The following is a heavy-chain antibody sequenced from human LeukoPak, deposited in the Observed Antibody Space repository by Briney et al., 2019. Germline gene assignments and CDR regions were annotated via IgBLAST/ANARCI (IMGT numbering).Heavy chain of an antibody. J-gene: IGHJ4*02. CDR1: GFTFSRSW. D-gene: IGHD4-23*01. V-gene: IGHV3-74*01. CDR3: AKRGGGQVY. Sequence: GGSLRLSCAASGFTFSRSWMHWVRQGPGKGLEWVSRIYTDETTTRYADSVKGRFTISRDNAKNTVYLQMSSLRAEDTAVYYCAKRGGGQVYWGLGTLVTVSS. CDR2: IYTDETTT.